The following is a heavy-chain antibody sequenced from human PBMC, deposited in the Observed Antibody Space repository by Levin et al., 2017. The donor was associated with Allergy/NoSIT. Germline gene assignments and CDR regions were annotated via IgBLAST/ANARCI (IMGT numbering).Heavy chain of an antibody. CDR3: ARIKYRDFDSFGFDT. J-gene: IGHJ5*02. V-gene: IGHV4-34*01. CDR1: GGPLSDFY. Sequence: SETLSLTCAVYGGPLSDFYWSWIRXXXGKGLEWIGEINDDGATNYSPSLKSRVTISLGASTNQFYLKLSSVTAADTGIYFCARIKYRDFDSFGFDTWGQGTPVTVSS. CDR2: INDDGAT. D-gene: IGHD5-12*01.